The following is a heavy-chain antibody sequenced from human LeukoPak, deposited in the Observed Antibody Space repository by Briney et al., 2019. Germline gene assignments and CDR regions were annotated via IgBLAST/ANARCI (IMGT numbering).Heavy chain of an antibody. D-gene: IGHD3-16*01. CDR2: INTSDGST. V-gene: IGHV1-46*01. CDR1: GYTFTTYY. CDR3: AREGLDTNDDYGSRLDY. J-gene: IGHJ4*02. Sequence: ASVKVSCTASGYTFTTYYMHWVRQAPGQGLEWMGIINTSDGSTSYAQKFQDRVTMTRDTSTSTVYMELSSLRSEDTAVYYCAREGLDTNDDYGSRLDYWGPGTLVTVSS.